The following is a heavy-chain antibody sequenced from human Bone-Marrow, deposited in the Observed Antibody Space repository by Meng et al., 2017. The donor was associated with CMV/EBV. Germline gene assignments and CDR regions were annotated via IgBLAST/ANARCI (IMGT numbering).Heavy chain of an antibody. Sequence: QVQLVQSGAEVKKPGASVKVSCKASGYTFTGYYMHWVRQAPGQGLEWMGGIIPIFGTANYAQKFQGRVTITADESTSTAYMELSSLRSEDTAVYYCARALGDIGLDYWGQGTLVTVSS. V-gene: IGHV1-69*01. CDR1: GYTFTGYY. D-gene: IGHD5-12*01. CDR3: ARALGDIGLDY. J-gene: IGHJ4*02. CDR2: IIPIFGTA.